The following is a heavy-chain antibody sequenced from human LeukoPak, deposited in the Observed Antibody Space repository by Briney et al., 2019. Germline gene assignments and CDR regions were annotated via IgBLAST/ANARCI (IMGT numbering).Heavy chain of an antibody. D-gene: IGHD6-19*01. CDR3: ARDVGIAVPGAFDY. Sequence: ASVSVSCKASGYTFTSYDINWVRQATGQGLEWMGWMNPNSGNTGYAQKFQGRVTMTRNTSISTAYMELSSLRSEDTAVYYCARDVGIAVPGAFDYWGQGTLVTVSS. J-gene: IGHJ4*02. CDR1: GYTFTSYD. CDR2: MNPNSGNT. V-gene: IGHV1-8*01.